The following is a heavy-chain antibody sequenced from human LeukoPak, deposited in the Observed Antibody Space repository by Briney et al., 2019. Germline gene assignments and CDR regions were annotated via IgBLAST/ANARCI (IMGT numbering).Heavy chain of an antibody. CDR2: IYYSGST. J-gene: IGHJ6*03. CDR3: ARGDYYYMDV. Sequence: PSETLSLTCTVSGGSISSSSYYWGWIRQPPGKGLEWIGSIYYSGSTYYNPSLKSRVTISVDTSKNQFSLKLSSVTAEDTAVYYCARGDYYYMDVWGKGTTVTISS. V-gene: IGHV4-39*07. CDR1: GGSISSSSYY.